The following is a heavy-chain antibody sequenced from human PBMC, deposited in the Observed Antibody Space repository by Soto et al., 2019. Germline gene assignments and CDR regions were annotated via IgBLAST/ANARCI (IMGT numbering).Heavy chain of an antibody. V-gene: IGHV3-30*18. CDR1: GFTFSSYG. D-gene: IGHD1-26*01. CDR3: AKDRYSGTYPTDFDY. J-gene: IGHJ4*02. Sequence: QVQLVQSGGGVVQPGRSLRLSCAGSGFTFSSYGIHWVRQAPGKGLEWGALISYDGGNEKYTESVKDRFTISRDDSHKVAYLQRSSLRTEDTAMYYCAKDRYSGTYPTDFDYWGQGSLVTVSS. CDR2: ISYDGGNE.